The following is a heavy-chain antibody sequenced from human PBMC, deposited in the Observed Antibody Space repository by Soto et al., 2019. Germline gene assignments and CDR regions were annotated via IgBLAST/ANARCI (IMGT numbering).Heavy chain of an antibody. D-gene: IGHD6-13*01. V-gene: IGHV1-69*13. CDR3: ARDIAALAPEP. CDR1: GGTFSSYS. J-gene: IGHJ5*02. CDR2: IIPIFGTA. Sequence: SVNGSCESPGGTFSSYSISWGRQAPGQGLEWMGGIIPIFGTANYAQKFQGRVTITADESTSTAYMELSSLRSEDTAVYYCARDIAALAPEPWGQGTLVTVSS.